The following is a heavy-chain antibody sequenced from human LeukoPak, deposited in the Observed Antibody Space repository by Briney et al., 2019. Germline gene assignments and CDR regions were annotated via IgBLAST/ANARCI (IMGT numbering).Heavy chain of an antibody. CDR2: IYTSGST. V-gene: IGHV4-61*02. CDR3: ASISGYCSSTSCSAFDI. Sequence: SETLSRTCTVSGSSISSGSYYWSWIRQPAGKGLEWIGRIYTSGSTNYNPSLKSRVTISVDTSKNQFSLKLSSVTAADTAVYYCASISGYCSSTSCSAFDIWGQGTMVTVSS. CDR1: GSSISSGSYY. D-gene: IGHD2-2*03. J-gene: IGHJ3*02.